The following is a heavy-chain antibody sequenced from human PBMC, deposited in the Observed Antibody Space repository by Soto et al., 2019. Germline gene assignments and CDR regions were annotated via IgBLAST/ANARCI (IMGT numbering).Heavy chain of an antibody. CDR1: GFTSNRYA. J-gene: IGHJ4*02. V-gene: IGHV3-23*01. CDR2: ISDRGRST. Sequence: EVQLLESGGGSVQPGGSLRLSCAASGFTSNRYAINWVRQAPGKGLEWVSGISDRGRSTSYADSVKGRFTISRDSSKNMVYLQMMSLRADDTAVYYCAKAGDDFWSTYLYYFDYWGQGTLVTVSS. D-gene: IGHD3-3*01. CDR3: AKAGDDFWSTYLYYFDY.